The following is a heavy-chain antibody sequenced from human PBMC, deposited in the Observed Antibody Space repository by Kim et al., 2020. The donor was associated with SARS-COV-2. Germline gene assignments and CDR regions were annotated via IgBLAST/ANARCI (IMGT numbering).Heavy chain of an antibody. CDR2: IYYSGST. J-gene: IGHJ5*02. D-gene: IGHD1-26*01. CDR3: ASLQWELPERGRFDP. V-gene: IGHV4-59*08. Sequence: SETLSLTCTVSGGSISSYYWSWIRQPPGKGLEWIGYIYYSGSTNYNPSLKSRVTISVDTSKNQFSLKLSSVTAADTAVYYCASLQWELPERGRFDPWGQGTLVTVSS. CDR1: GGSISSYY.